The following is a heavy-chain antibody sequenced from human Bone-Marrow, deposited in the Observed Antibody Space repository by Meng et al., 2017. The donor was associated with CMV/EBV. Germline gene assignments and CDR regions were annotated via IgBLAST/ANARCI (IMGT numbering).Heavy chain of an antibody. CDR3: AKDQLLFGGPNAYFDD. Sequence: GESLKISCAASGFAFSTFSMNWVRQAPGKGLEWVSSITHDSNYLYYASSVKGRFTISRDNAKNSLFLQMNSLRAEDTAVYYCAKDQLLFGGPNAYFDDWGQGTLVTVSS. J-gene: IGHJ4*02. CDR2: ITHDSNYL. CDR1: GFAFSTFS. V-gene: IGHV3-21*01. D-gene: IGHD3-16*01.